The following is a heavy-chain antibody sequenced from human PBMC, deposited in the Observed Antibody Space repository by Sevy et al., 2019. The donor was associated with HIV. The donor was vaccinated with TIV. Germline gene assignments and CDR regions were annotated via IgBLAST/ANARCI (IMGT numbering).Heavy chain of an antibody. CDR2: IFHSGNT. J-gene: IGHJ4*02. CDR3: ARSSSAYPYHFDY. Sequence: SETLSLTCAVSGGSISTDLYSWNWIRQPPGKGLEWIGYIFHSGNTYYNPSLKSRVTISIDRSKNQFSLNLSSVTAADMAVYYCARSSSAYPYHFDYWGQGTLVTVSS. V-gene: IGHV4-30-2*01. CDR1: GGSISTDLYS.